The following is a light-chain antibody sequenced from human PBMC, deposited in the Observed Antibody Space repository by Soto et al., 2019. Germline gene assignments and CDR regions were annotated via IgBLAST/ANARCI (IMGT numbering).Light chain of an antibody. CDR1: QSISSW. J-gene: IGKJ4*01. Sequence: DTQMTQSPSTLSASVGDRVTITCRASQSISSWLAWYQQKPGKAPKLLIYKASTLQSGVPSSFSGRGSGTEFTLTISSLQPDDFATYYCQQYDNYPLTFGGGTRVEIK. CDR2: KAS. V-gene: IGKV1-5*03. CDR3: QQYDNYPLT.